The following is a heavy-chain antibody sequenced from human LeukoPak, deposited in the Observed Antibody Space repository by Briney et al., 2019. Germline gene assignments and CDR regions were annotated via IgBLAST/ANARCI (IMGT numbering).Heavy chain of an antibody. CDR1: GGTFSSYA. J-gene: IGHJ4*02. V-gene: IGHV1-69*13. D-gene: IGHD3-22*01. CDR3: ARTPSRLYDSSGYYYYFDY. CDR2: IIPIFGTA. Sequence: ASVKVSCKASGGTFSSYAISWVRQAPGQGLEWMGGIIPIFGTANYAQKFQGRVTITADESTSTAYMELSSLRSEDTAFYYCARTPSRLYDSSGYYYYFDYWGQGTLVTVSS.